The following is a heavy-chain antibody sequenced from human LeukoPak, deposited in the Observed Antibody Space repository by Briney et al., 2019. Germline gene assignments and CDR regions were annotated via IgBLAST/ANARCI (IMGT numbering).Heavy chain of an antibody. CDR2: IYSGGST. Sequence: PGGSLRLSCAASGFTVSSNYMSWVRQAPGKGLEWVSVIYSGGSTYYADSVKGRFTISRDNSKNTLYLQMNSLRAEDTAVYYCARDTYDSRESNWFDPWGQGTLVTVFS. J-gene: IGHJ5*02. CDR1: GFTVSSNY. CDR3: ARDTYDSRESNWFDP. V-gene: IGHV3-53*05. D-gene: IGHD3-22*01.